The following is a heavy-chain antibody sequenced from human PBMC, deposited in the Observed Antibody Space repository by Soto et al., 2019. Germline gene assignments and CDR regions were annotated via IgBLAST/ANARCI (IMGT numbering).Heavy chain of an antibody. D-gene: IGHD2-21*02. V-gene: IGHV4-31*03. CDR2: IYYSGST. CDR3: ATSSPVVTAH. J-gene: IGHJ4*02. Sequence: SETLSLTCTVSGGSISSGGYYWSWIRQHPGKGLEWIGYIYYSGSTYYNPSLKSRITISVDTSKNQFSLKLSSVTAADTAVYYCATSSPVVTAHWGQGTLVTVSS. CDR1: GGSISSGGYY.